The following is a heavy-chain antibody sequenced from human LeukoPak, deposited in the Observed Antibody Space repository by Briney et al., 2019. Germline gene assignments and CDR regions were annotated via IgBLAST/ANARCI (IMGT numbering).Heavy chain of an antibody. D-gene: IGHD5-18*01. J-gene: IGHJ4*02. V-gene: IGHV3-7*03. CDR2: IKQDGSEK. CDR3: AREIQLWLISDY. CDR1: GFTFSTYT. Sequence: PGGSLRLSCVASGFTFSTYTMNWIRQAPGKGLEWVANIKQDGSEKYYVDSVKGRFTISRDNAKNSLYLQMNSLRAEDTAVYYCAREIQLWLISDYWGQGTLVTVSS.